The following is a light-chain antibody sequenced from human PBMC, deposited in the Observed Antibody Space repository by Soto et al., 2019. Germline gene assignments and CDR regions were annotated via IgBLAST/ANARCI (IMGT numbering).Light chain of an antibody. V-gene: IGKV3-20*01. Sequence: EIVLTQSPGTLSLSPGERATLSCRASQSVSTKYVAWYRQKPGQAPSLLIYGASSRATGIPDRFSASGSGTDFTLTISRLEPEDFAVYYCQHYGSSPPGTFGQGTKVEIK. J-gene: IGKJ2*02. CDR2: GAS. CDR1: QSVSTKY. CDR3: QHYGSSPPGT.